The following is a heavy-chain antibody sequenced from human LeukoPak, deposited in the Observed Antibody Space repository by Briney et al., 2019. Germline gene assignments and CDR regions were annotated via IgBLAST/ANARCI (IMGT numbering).Heavy chain of an antibody. J-gene: IGHJ4*02. Sequence: SETLSLTYTVAGYSISGYYWSWIRQPPGKGLEWIGYIYYSGSTYYNPSLKSRVTISLDTSKNQFSLKLNSVTAADTAVYYCARDSPGRYFGYWGQGTLVTVSS. D-gene: IGHD1-26*01. V-gene: IGHV4-59*12. CDR3: ARDSPGRYFGY. CDR1: GYSISGYY. CDR2: IYYSGST.